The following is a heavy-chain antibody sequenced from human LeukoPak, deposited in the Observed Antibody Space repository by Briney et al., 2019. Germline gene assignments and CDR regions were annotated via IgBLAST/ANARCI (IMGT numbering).Heavy chain of an antibody. CDR3: ARDQYYDYVWGSYRPNWFDP. V-gene: IGHV1-18*01. Sequence: ASVKVSCKASGYTFTSYGISWVRQAPGQGLEWMGWISAYNGNTNYAQKLQDRVTMTTDTSTSTAYMELRSLRSDDTAVYYCARDQYYDYVWGSYRPNWFDPWGQGTLVTVSS. J-gene: IGHJ5*02. CDR2: ISAYNGNT. D-gene: IGHD3-16*02. CDR1: GYTFTSYG.